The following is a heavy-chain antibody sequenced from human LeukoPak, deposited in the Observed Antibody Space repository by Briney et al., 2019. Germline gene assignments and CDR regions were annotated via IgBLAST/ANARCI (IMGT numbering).Heavy chain of an antibody. CDR2: IYYSGST. Sequence: SETLSLTCTVSGGSISSGSYYWSGIRQPAGKGLEWIGHIYYSGSTNYDPSLKSRVTISVDTSKNQFSLKLSSVTAADTAVYYCARDGYYDFWSGPTRGAFDIWGQGTMVTVSS. V-gene: IGHV4-61*10. D-gene: IGHD3-3*01. CDR1: GGSISSGSYY. J-gene: IGHJ3*02. CDR3: ARDGYYDFWSGPTRGAFDI.